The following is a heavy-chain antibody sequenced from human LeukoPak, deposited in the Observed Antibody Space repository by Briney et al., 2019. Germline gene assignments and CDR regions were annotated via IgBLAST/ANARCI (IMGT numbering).Heavy chain of an antibody. CDR3: ARAYGYSNYDYYYGMDV. D-gene: IGHD5-18*01. CDR1: GFTFSSYD. V-gene: IGHV3-13*01. CDR2: IGTAGDT. J-gene: IGHJ6*02. Sequence: GGSLRLSCAASGFTFSSYDMHWVRQATGKGLEWVSAIGTAGDTYYPGSVKGRFTISRENAKNSLNLQMNSLRAGDTAVYYCARAYGYSNYDYYYGMDVWGQGTTVTVSS.